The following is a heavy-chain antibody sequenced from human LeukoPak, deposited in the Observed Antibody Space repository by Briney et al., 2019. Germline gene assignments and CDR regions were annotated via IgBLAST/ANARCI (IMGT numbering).Heavy chain of an antibody. J-gene: IGHJ4*02. Sequence: SETLSLTCAVYGGSFSDYYWTWVRQPPEKGLEWIGEINHSGNTKYNPSLKSRVTISVDTSKNQFSLKLSSVTAADTAVYYCARCGGFDYFDDYWGQGTLVTVSS. D-gene: IGHD2-21*01. CDR1: GGSFSDYY. CDR3: ARCGGFDYFDDY. CDR2: INHSGNT. V-gene: IGHV4-34*01.